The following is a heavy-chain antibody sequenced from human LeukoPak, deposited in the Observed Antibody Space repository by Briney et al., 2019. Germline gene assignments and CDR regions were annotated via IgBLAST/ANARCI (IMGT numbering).Heavy chain of an antibody. CDR2: IRYDGSNK. Sequence: GGSLRLSCAASGFTFSSYGMHWVRQAPGKGLEWVAFIRYDGSNKYYADSVKGRFTISRDNSKNSLYLQMTSLRAEDTAVYYCAGLLRYFDWLSPWSDPWGQGTLVTVSS. V-gene: IGHV3-30*02. J-gene: IGHJ5*02. CDR1: GFTFSSYG. CDR3: AGLLRYFDWLSPWSDP. D-gene: IGHD3-9*01.